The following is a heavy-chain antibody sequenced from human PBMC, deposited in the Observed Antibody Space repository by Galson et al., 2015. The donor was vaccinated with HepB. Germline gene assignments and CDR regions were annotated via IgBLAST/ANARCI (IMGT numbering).Heavy chain of an antibody. CDR1: GYTFTSYG. J-gene: IGHJ3*02. D-gene: IGHD3-10*01. V-gene: IGHV1-18*04. CDR3: ARVLGMVRGVIPDPTEAFDI. Sequence: SVKVSCKASGYTFTSYGISWVRQAPGQGLEWMGWISAYNGNTNYAQKLQGRVTMTTDTSTSTAYMELRSLRSDDTAVYYCARVLGMVRGVIPDPTEAFDIWGQGTTVTVSS. CDR2: ISAYNGNT.